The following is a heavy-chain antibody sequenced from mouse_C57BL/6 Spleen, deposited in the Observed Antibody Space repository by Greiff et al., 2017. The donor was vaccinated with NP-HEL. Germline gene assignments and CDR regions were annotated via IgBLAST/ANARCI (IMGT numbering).Heavy chain of an antibody. V-gene: IGHV5-12*01. J-gene: IGHJ4*01. Sequence: EVQGVESGGGLVQPGGSLKLSCAASGFTFSDYYMYWVRQTPEKRLEWVAYISNGGGSTYYPDTVKGRFTISRDNAKNTLYLQMSRLKSEDTAMYYCARGKFITTVVATRDAMDYWGQGTSVTVSS. CDR1: GFTFSDYY. CDR2: ISNGGGST. CDR3: ARGKFITTVVATRDAMDY. D-gene: IGHD1-1*01.